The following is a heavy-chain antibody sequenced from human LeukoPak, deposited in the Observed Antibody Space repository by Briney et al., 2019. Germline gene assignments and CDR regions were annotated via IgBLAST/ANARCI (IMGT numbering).Heavy chain of an antibody. V-gene: IGHV3-30*02. D-gene: IGHD3-10*01. J-gene: IGHJ5*02. CDR2: IRYDGSNK. CDR1: GFTFSSSW. CDR3: AKDFGRDYYGSGSYHWFDP. Sequence: GGSLRLSCAASGFTFSSSWMSWVRQAPGKGLEWVAFIRYDGSNKYYADSVKGRFTISRDNSKDTLYLQMNSLRAEDTAVYYCAKDFGRDYYGSGSYHWFDPWGQGTLVTVSS.